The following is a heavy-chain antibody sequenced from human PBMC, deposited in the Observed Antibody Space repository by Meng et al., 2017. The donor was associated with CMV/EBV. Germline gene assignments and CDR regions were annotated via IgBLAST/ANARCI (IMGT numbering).Heavy chain of an antibody. D-gene: IGHD1-26*01. CDR1: GYTCTSYD. CDR2: RNSNSGNT. Sequence: KASGYTCTSYDINSVREALGQGCAWRGWRNSNSGNTGYSQKFQGRGTMTRNTSISTAYMELSSLRSEDAAVYYCARGVIVGATGRFDPWGQGALVTVSS. J-gene: IGHJ5*02. CDR3: ARGVIVGATGRFDP. V-gene: IGHV1-8*01.